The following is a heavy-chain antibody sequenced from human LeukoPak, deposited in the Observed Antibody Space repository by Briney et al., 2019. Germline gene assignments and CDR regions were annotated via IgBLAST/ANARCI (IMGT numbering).Heavy chain of an antibody. D-gene: IGHD1-1*01. CDR2: ISYDGSNK. CDR1: GFTFSSYA. J-gene: IGHJ4*02. V-gene: IGHV3-30*18. Sequence: PGGSLRLSCAASGFTFSSYAMSWVRQAPGKGLEWVAVISYDGSNKYYADSVKGRFTISRDNSKNTLYLQMNSLRAEDTAVYYCAKSIDELERQTYWGQGTLVTVSS. CDR3: AKSIDELERQTY.